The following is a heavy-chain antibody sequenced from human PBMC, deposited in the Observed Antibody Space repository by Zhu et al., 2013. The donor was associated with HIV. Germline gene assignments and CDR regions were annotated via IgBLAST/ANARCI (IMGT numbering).Heavy chain of an antibody. CDR2: ISAYNGNT. V-gene: IGHV1-18*01. CDR1: GYTFTSYG. J-gene: IGHJ4*02. D-gene: IGHD3-22*01. CDR3: ARDPRSQGYYDSRDVRFDY. Sequence: QVQLVQSGAEVKKPGASVKVSCKASGYTFTSYGISWVRQAPGQGLEWMGWISAYNGNTNYAQKLQGRVTMTTDTSTSTAYMELRSLRSDDTAVYYCARDPRSQGYYDSRDVRFDYWGQGTLVTVSS.